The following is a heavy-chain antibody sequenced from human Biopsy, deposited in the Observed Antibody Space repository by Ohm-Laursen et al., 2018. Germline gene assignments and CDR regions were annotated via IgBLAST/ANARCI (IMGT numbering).Heavy chain of an antibody. V-gene: IGHV1-2*02. D-gene: IGHD2-8*01. J-gene: IGHJ4*02. CDR1: SYTFTDYN. CDR3: ARDPLNGHKHFDY. CDR2: INCKTGAT. Sequence: ASVKVSCKASSYTFTDYNTHWMRQAPGQGLEWLGYINCKTGATNYAQKFQDTVTMTRDTSISTAYLALGSLRSADTAIYYCARDPLNGHKHFDYWGQGSLVTVSS.